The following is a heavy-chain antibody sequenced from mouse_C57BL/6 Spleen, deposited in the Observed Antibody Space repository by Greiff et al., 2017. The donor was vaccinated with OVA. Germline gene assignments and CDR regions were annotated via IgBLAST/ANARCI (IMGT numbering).Heavy chain of an antibody. J-gene: IGHJ2*01. D-gene: IGHD1-1*01. CDR3: ASEEITTVVPYY. CDR1: GYTFTSYW. V-gene: IGHV1-53*01. Sequence: QVQLQQPGTELVKPGASVKLSCKASGYTFTSYWMHWVKRRPGQGLEWIGNINPSNGGTNYNEKFKSKATLTVDKSSSTAYMQLSSLTSEDSAVYYCASEEITTVVPYYWGQGTTLTVSS. CDR2: INPSNGGT.